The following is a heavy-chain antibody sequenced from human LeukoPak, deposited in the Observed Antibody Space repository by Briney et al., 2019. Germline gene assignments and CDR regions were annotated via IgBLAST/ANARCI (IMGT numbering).Heavy chain of an antibody. CDR1: GGSISSSSYY. V-gene: IGHV4-39*07. CDR2: IYYSGST. D-gene: IGHD3-3*01. CDR3: ARGPFWIPNNWFDP. J-gene: IGHJ5*02. Sequence: SETLSLTCTVSGGSISSSSYYWGWIRQPPGKGLEWIGSIYYSGSTYYNPSLKSRVTISVDTSKNQFSLKLSSVTAADTAVYYCARGPFWIPNNWFDPWSQGTLVTVSS.